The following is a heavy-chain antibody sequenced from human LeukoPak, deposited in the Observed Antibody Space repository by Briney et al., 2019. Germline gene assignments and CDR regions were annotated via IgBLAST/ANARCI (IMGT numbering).Heavy chain of an antibody. V-gene: IGHV3-23*01. CDR3: AKWPEGATPKFHY. CDR1: GFTFSSYA. D-gene: IGHD1-26*01. Sequence: PGGSLRLSFAASGFTFSSYAMSWVRQAPGKGLEWVSTISGSGGVTYYPDSVRGRFTISRDNSKNTLHLQMDSLRAEDTAIYYCAKWPEGATPKFHYWGQGTLVTVSS. CDR2: ISGSGGVT. J-gene: IGHJ4*02.